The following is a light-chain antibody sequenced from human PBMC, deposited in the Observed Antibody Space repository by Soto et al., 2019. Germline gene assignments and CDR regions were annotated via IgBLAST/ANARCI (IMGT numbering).Light chain of an antibody. CDR3: QQYFGSLYT. Sequence: SVLTQSPGTLSSSPGEGATLSCRTSQSISSTYLAWYQQRPGQAPRLLIYAASSRATFIPDRFSGSGSGTDFTLTISRLEPEDFAVYYCQQYFGSLYTFGQGTRLEI. V-gene: IGKV3-20*01. CDR1: QSISSTY. CDR2: AAS. J-gene: IGKJ5*01.